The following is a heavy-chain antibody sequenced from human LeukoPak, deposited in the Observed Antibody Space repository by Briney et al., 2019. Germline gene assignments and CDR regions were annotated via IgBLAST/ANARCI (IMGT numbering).Heavy chain of an antibody. CDR1: GFTVSGIY. V-gene: IGHV3-66*01. CDR2: IYSGGST. CDR3: ARARYDTSGYPHFDY. Sequence: GGSLRLACAASGFTVSGIYMSWVRQAPGKGLEWVSVIYSGGSTYYPDSVKGRFTISRDNSKNTVYLQMNALIAEDTAVYYCARARYDTSGYPHFDYWGQGTLVTVSS. J-gene: IGHJ4*02. D-gene: IGHD3-22*01.